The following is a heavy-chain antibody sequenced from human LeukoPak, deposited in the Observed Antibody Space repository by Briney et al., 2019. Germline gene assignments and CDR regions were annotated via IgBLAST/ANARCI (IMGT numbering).Heavy chain of an antibody. J-gene: IGHJ4*02. D-gene: IGHD2-15*01. CDR1: GFTLSTYW. V-gene: IGHV3-74*01. Sequence: GGSLRFSCVSSGFTLSTYWMHWVRQAPGKGLVWVSRINSDGSATSYADSVMVRFTISRGSAKNTLYLQMNSLRPEDTAVYYCSRGNKWSFDSWGQGALDTVSS. CDR3: SRGNKWSFDS. CDR2: INSDGSAT.